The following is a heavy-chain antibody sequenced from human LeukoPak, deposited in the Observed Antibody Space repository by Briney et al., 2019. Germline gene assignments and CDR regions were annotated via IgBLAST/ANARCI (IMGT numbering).Heavy chain of an antibody. J-gene: IGHJ2*01. D-gene: IGHD4-17*01. CDR2: ISSSSSYT. Sequence: GGSLRLSCAASGFTFSDYYMSWIRQAPGKGLEWVSYISSSSSYTNYADSVKGRFTISRDNAKNSLYLQMNSVRAEDTAVYYCASQGTVTGYWYFDLWGRGTLVTVSS. CDR3: ASQGTVTGYWYFDL. V-gene: IGHV3-11*06. CDR1: GFTFSDYY.